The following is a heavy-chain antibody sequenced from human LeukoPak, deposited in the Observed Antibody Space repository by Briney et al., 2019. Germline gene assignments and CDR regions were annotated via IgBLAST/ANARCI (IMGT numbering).Heavy chain of an antibody. D-gene: IGHD1-26*01. J-gene: IGHJ3*02. CDR1: GFTFSSYE. V-gene: IGHV3-48*03. CDR3: AIRGATGGAFDI. CDR2: ISSSGSTI. Sequence: AGGSLRLSCAASGFTFSSYEMNWVRQAPGKGLEWVSYISSSGSTIYYADSVKGRFTMSRDNAKNSLYLQMNSLRAEDTAVYYCAIRGATGGAFDIWGQGTMVTVSS.